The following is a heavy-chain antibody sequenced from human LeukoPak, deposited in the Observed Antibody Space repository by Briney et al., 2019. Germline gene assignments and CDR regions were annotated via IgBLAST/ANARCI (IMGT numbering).Heavy chain of an antibody. CDR3: ARQAAANSIDY. J-gene: IGHJ4*02. D-gene: IGHD2-2*01. Sequence: SETLSLTCTVSGGSISNYYWSSIRQPPGKGLEWIGYINYSGSTTYNPSLKSRVTISVDTSKNQFSLKLTSATAADTAVYYRARQAAANSIDYWGQGTVVTVSS. CDR1: GGSISNYY. V-gene: IGHV4-59*08. CDR2: INYSGST.